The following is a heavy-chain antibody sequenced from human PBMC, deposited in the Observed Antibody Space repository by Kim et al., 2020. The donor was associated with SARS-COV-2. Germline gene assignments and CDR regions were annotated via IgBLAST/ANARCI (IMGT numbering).Heavy chain of an antibody. D-gene: IGHD6-13*01. CDR3: ARGARIAAAAPWYFDL. J-gene: IGHJ2*01. V-gene: IGHV1-3*01. CDR2: INAGHGNT. Sequence: ASVKVSCKASGYTFTSYAMHWVRQAPGQRLEWMGWINAGHGNTKYSQKFQGRVTITRDTSASTAYMELSSLRSEDTAVYYCARGARIAAAAPWYFDLWGRGALVTVSS. CDR1: GYTFTSYA.